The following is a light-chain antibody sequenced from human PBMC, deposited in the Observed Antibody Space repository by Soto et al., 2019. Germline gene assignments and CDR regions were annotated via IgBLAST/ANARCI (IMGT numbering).Light chain of an antibody. CDR3: QQSYNTPLT. V-gene: IGKV1-5*03. Sequence: DIQMTQSPSTLSASVGDRVTITCRASQSISSCLAWYQQKPGKAPNLLIYKASHLENGVPSRFRGGASGTDFTLTISSLQLDDFATYYCQQSYNTPLTFGQGTKVDIK. CDR1: QSISSC. J-gene: IGKJ1*01. CDR2: KAS.